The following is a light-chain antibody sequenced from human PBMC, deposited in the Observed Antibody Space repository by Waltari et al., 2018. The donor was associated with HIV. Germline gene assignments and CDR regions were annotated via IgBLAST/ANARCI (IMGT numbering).Light chain of an antibody. CDR1: SSVIGYFDY. J-gene: IGLJ1*01. CDR2: EVN. CDR3: CSYAGAYTYV. Sequence: QSALTQPRSVSGSPGQSVTISCTGTSSVIGYFDYVSWYQQYPGKAPQVIIYEVNQRPSGVPDRFTGSKSGITASLTISGLQGEDEADYYCCSYAGAYTYVFGTGTKVNVL. V-gene: IGLV2-11*01.